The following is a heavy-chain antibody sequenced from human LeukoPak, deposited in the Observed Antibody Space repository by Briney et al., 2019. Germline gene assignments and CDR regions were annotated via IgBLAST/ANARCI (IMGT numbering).Heavy chain of an antibody. D-gene: IGHD3-9*01. CDR2: INTNTGNP. CDR1: GYNFTSFA. CDR3: AREAGILTGYRQSVFGWFDP. J-gene: IGHJ5*02. V-gene: IGHV7-4-1*02. Sequence: ASVKVSCKASGYNFTSFAMNWVRQAPGQGLEWMGWINTNTGNPTYAQGFTGRFVFSLDTSVSTAYLQISSLKAEDTAVYYCAREAGILTGYRQSVFGWFDPWGQGILVTVSS.